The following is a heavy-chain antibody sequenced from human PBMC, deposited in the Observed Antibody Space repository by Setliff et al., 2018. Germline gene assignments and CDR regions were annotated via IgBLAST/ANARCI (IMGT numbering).Heavy chain of an antibody. CDR3: AKSPHDFWSGRVFFDH. J-gene: IGHJ4*01. CDR1: GFSFSSYA. Sequence: GGSLRLSCAASGFSFSSYAMSWVRQAPGKGLEWVSSIIGSGISTYYADSVQGQFTISRDNHKNTLHLQMNSLRVEDTAIYYCAKSPHDFWSGRVFFDHWGQGILVTVSS. V-gene: IGHV3-23*01. D-gene: IGHD3-3*01. CDR2: IIGSGIST.